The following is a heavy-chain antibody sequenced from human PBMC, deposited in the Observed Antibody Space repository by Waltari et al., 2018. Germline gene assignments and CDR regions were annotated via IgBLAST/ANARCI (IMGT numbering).Heavy chain of an antibody. CDR2: IYPTGGT. CDR3: VKGRQPYYFDY. V-gene: IGHV4-4*07. D-gene: IGHD5-18*01. Sequence: QVQLQESGPGLLKPSETLSLTCLVSGGSITSHYWRCIRQHAGKELEWIGQIYPTGGTNYNPSLKSRVTMSVDTSKTQFSLNLNSVTAADTAVYYCVKGRQPYYFDYWGQGLLVTVSS. CDR1: GGSITSHY. J-gene: IGHJ4*02.